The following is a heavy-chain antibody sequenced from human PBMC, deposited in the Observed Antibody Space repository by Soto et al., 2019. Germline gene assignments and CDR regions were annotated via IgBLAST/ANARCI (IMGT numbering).Heavy chain of an antibody. V-gene: IGHV3-30-3*01. J-gene: IGHJ4*02. D-gene: IGHD6-19*01. CDR2: ISYDGSNK. CDR3: ARDPPVAGEASYYFDY. CDR1: GFTFSSYA. Sequence: VQLLESGGGLVQPGGSLRLSCAASGFTFSSYAMSWVRQAPGKGLEWVAVISYDGSNKYYADSVKGRFTISRDNSKNTLYLQMNRLRAEDTAVYYCARDPPVAGEASYYFDYWGQGTLVTVSS.